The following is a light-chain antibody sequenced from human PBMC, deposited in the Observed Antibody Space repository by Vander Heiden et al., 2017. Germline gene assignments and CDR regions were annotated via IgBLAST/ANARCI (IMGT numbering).Light chain of an antibody. CDR1: QSVSSY. Sequence: EIVFTQSPATLSLSPGERATLSCRASQSVSSYLACYQQKPGQAPRLLIYDASNRATGIPATFSGSRSATAFTLTIISLVPQDFAVYYCRQRSNWPWTFGQGTKVEIK. V-gene: IGKV3-11*01. CDR2: DAS. CDR3: RQRSNWPWT. J-gene: IGKJ1*01.